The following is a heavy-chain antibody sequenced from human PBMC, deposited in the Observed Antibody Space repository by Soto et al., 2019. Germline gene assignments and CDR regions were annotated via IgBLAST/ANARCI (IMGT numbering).Heavy chain of an antibody. CDR2: IYYSGST. Sequence: SETLCLTCTVSGGSISSGGYYGSWIRQHPGKGLEWIGYIYYSGSTYYNPSLKSRVAISVDTSKNQFSLKLSSVTAADTAVYYCARDIHLDGFGMDVWGQGTTVTVSS. V-gene: IGHV4-31*03. D-gene: IGHD1-1*01. J-gene: IGHJ6*02. CDR3: ARDIHLDGFGMDV. CDR1: GGSISSGGYY.